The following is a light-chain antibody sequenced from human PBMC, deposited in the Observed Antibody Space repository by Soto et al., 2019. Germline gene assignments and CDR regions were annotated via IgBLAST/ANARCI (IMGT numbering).Light chain of an antibody. J-gene: IGKJ4*01. Sequence: DIVMTQSPDSLAVSLGERATINCKSSQSVLYSSNNKNYLAWYQQKPGQPPKLLIYWASTRESGVPDRFSGSGSGTDFNLTISSLQAEDVAVSYCQQYYSTPLNFGGGTKVESK. CDR3: QQYYSTPLN. CDR1: QSVLYSSNNKNY. CDR2: WAS. V-gene: IGKV4-1*01.